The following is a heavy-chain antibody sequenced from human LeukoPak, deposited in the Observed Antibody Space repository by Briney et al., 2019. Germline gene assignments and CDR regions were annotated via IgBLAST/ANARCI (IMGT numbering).Heavy chain of an antibody. D-gene: IGHD2-21*02. V-gene: IGHV4-59*01. J-gene: IGHJ2*01. CDR3: GYTKFTAFLKGRVSISVEKSKEQLSLKLSSLTAGDTALYYWARGGIGGKSAQWYFDL. Sequence: SETLSLTCTVSDFTISSSYWNWIRQPPGKGLEWMWDIYSTGTTKYNPSLERRVTTTVDTFNKQFSQKWSSVTAAETTLYYCGYTKFTAFLKGRVSISVEKSKEQLSLKLSSLTAGDTALYYWARGGIGGKSAQWYFDLWGRGTLVTVSS. CDR1: DFTISSSY. CDR2: IYSTGTT.